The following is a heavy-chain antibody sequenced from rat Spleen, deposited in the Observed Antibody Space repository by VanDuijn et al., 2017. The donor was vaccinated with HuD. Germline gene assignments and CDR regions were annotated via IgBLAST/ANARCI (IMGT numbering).Heavy chain of an antibody. Sequence: EVQLVESGGGLVQPGRSLKLSCAASGFTYSNYVMAWVRQAPTKGLEWVASISTGGGNTYYRDSVKGRFTISRDNAKNTLYLKMDSLRSEDTATYYCASAPLPGYNSVDYWGQGVMVTVSS. CDR2: ISTGGGNT. CDR3: ASAPLPGYNSVDY. V-gene: IGHV5S13*01. D-gene: IGHD1-4*01. CDR1: GFTYSNYV. J-gene: IGHJ2*01.